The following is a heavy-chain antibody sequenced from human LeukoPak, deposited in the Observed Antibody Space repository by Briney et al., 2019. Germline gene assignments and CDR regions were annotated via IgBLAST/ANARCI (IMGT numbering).Heavy chain of an antibody. J-gene: IGHJ4*02. CDR2: ITGSSSTI. D-gene: IGHD3-22*01. V-gene: IGHV3-48*01. CDR1: GFTFSTYS. Sequence: GGSLRLSCAASGFTFSTYSMNWVRQAPGKGLEWISYITGSSSTIYYADSVKDRFTISRDNAKNSLYLQMNSLRAEDTAVYYCARPLRSSGYHCFDYWGQGTLVTVSS. CDR3: ARPLRSSGYHCFDY.